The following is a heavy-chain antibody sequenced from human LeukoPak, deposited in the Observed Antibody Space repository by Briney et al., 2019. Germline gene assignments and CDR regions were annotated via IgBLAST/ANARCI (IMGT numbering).Heavy chain of an antibody. CDR3: ARVRYCSSTSCYPGRPSFDY. D-gene: IGHD2-2*01. CDR2: IIPIFGTA. J-gene: IGHJ4*02. Sequence: SVKVSXKASGGTFSSYAISWVRQAPGQGLEWMGGIIPIFGTANYAQKFQGRVTITADESTSTAYMELSSLRSEDTAVYYCARVRYCSSTSCYPGRPSFDYWGQGTLVTVSS. CDR1: GGTFSSYA. V-gene: IGHV1-69*13.